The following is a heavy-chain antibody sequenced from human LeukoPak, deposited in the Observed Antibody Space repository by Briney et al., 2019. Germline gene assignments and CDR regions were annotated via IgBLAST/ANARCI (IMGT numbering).Heavy chain of an antibody. CDR1: GFTFSSYA. V-gene: IGHV3-21*05. CDR3: ARLYCSSTSCYDGLDY. CDR2: ISSSSSYI. Sequence: GRSLRLSCAASGFTFSSYAMHWVRQAPGKGLEWVSYISSSSSYIYYADSVKGRFTISRDNAKNSLYLQMNSLRAEDTAVYYCARLYCSSTSCYDGLDYWGQGTLVTVSS. D-gene: IGHD2-2*01. J-gene: IGHJ4*02.